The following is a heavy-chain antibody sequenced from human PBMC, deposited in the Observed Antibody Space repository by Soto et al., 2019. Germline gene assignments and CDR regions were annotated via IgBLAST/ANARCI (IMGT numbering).Heavy chain of an antibody. J-gene: IGHJ6*02. CDR3: ARFYYDRSGYLPSPYYYYYGMDV. V-gene: IGHV3-7*04. Sequence: EVQLVESGGGLVQPGGSLRLSCAASGFTFSSYWMSWVRQAPGKGLEWVANIKQDGSEKYYVDSVKGRFTISRDNAKNSLYLQMNGLRAEDTAVYYCARFYYDRSGYLPSPYYYYYGMDVWGQGPTVNVSS. D-gene: IGHD3-22*01. CDR1: GFTFSSYW. CDR2: IKQDGSEK.